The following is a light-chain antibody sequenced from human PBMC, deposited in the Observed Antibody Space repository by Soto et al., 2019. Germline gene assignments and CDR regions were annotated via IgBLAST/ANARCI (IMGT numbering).Light chain of an antibody. V-gene: IGKV3-20*01. CDR3: HHYET. CDR1: QSVSRSY. CDR2: GAS. J-gene: IGKJ1*01. Sequence: IVLTQSPGTLSLSPGAGATLSCRASQSVSRSYLGWYQQKPGQAPRLLMYGASIRAAGVPDRFSGSGSGTEFTLTISRLEPEDFTVYYCHHYETLGQGTKVDIK.